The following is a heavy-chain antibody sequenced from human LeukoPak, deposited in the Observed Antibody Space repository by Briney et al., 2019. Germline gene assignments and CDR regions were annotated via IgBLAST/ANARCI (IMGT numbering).Heavy chain of an antibody. CDR1: GFTFSSYA. V-gene: IGHV3-23*01. D-gene: IGHD2-21*01. J-gene: IGHJ4*02. Sequence: PGGSLRLSCAASGFTFSSYAMRWVRQAPGKGLEWVSAINGSGGSTYYADSVKGRFTISRDNSKNTLYLQMNSLRAEDTAVYYCAKFLPTHIVVANYYFDYWGQGTLVTVSS. CDR3: AKFLPTHIVVANYYFDY. CDR2: INGSGGST.